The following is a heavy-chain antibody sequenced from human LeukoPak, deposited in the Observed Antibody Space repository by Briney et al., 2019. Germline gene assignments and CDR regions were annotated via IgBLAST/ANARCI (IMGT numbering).Heavy chain of an antibody. D-gene: IGHD6-19*01. J-gene: IGHJ5*02. V-gene: IGHV4-39*01. CDR1: GGSISSSSYY. CDR3: ARHTNTRVAATNWFDP. CDR2: IYYSGST. Sequence: SETLSLTCTVSGGSISSSSYYWGWIRQPPGKGLEWIGSIYYSGSTNYNPSLKSRVIISVDASKNQFSLKLSSVTAADTAVYYCARHTNTRVAATNWFDPWGQGTLVTVSS.